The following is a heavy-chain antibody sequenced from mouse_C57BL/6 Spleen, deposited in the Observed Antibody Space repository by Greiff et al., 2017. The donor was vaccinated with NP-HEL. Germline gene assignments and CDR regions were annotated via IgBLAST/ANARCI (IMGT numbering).Heavy chain of an antibody. CDR2: IDPETGGT. CDR1: GYTFTDYE. Sequence: VQLQQSGAELVRPGASVTLSCKASGYTFTDYEMHWVKQTPVHGLEWIGAIDPETGGTAYNQKFKGKAILTADKSSSTAYMELRSLTSEDSAVYYCTRSRDGYYPAWFADWGQGTLVTVSA. CDR3: TRSRDGYYPAWFAD. V-gene: IGHV1-15*01. D-gene: IGHD2-3*01. J-gene: IGHJ3*01.